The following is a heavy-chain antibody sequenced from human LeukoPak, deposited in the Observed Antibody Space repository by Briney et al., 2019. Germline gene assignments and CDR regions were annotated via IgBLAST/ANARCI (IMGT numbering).Heavy chain of an antibody. J-gene: IGHJ4*02. Sequence: GGSLRLSCAASGFTFSSYSMNWVRQAPGKGLEWVSSIRSSSSYIYYADSVKGRFTISRDNAKNSLYLQMNSLRAEDTAVYYCARVYSSSSAGLDYWGQGTLVTVSS. CDR1: GFTFSSYS. CDR3: ARVYSSSSAGLDY. V-gene: IGHV3-21*01. D-gene: IGHD6-6*01. CDR2: IRSSSSYI.